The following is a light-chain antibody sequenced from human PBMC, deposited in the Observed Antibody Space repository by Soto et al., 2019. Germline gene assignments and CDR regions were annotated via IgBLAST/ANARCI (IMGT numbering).Light chain of an antibody. J-gene: IGKJ1*01. CDR2: GAS. CDR3: QQYDNWPQT. Sequence: EVVMTQSPATLSVSPGERATLSCRASQAVNSNLAWYQQKPGQAPRLLIYGASIRASDIPARFSGSGSETEFTLTISSLQSEDFAIYYCQQYDNWPQTFGQGTKVDIK. V-gene: IGKV3-15*01. CDR1: QAVNSN.